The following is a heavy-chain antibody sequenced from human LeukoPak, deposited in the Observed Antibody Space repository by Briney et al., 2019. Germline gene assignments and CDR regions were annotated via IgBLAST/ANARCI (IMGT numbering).Heavy chain of an antibody. V-gene: IGHV1-69*05. J-gene: IGHJ4*02. CDR3: ARSGSGSYYSPPPFDY. D-gene: IGHD3-10*01. CDR1: GGTFSSYA. CDR2: IIPIFGTA. Sequence: SVKVSCKASGGTFSSYAISWVRQAPGQGLEWMGGIIPIFGTANYAQKFQGRVTITTDESTSTAYMELSSLRSEDTAVYYCARSGSGSYYSPPPFDYWGQGTLVTVSS.